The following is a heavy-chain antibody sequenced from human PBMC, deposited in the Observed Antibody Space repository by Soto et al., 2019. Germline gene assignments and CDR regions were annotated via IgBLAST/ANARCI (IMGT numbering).Heavy chain of an antibody. CDR2: INPSGGST. J-gene: IGHJ6*02. D-gene: IGHD2-2*01. CDR3: ARXRYCSSTSCYYYYGMDV. V-gene: IGHV1-46*01. Sequence: ASVQVSCKASGYTFTSCYMHWVRQAPGQGLEWMGIINPSGGSTSYAQKFQGRVTMTRDTSTSTVYMELSSLRSEDTAVYYCARXRYCSSTSCYYYYGMDVWGPGTTVTVSS. CDR1: GYTFTSCY.